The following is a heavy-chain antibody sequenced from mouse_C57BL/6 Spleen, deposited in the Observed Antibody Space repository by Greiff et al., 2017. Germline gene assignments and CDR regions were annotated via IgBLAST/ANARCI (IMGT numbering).Heavy chain of an antibody. CDR3: AREEKIYYYGSSYGAMDY. J-gene: IGHJ4*01. CDR1: GYSITSGYY. Sequence: VQLKESGPGLVKPSQSLSLTCSVTGYSITSGYYWNWIRQFPGNKLEWMGYISYDGSNNYNPSLKNRISITRDTSKNQFSLKLNSVTTEDTATYYCAREEKIYYYGSSYGAMDYWGQGTSVTVSS. CDR2: ISYDGSN. D-gene: IGHD1-1*01. V-gene: IGHV3-6*01.